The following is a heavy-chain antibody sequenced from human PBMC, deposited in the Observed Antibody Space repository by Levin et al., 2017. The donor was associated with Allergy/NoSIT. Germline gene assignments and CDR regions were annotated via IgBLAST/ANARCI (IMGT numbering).Heavy chain of an antibody. CDR3: AKDWGQLPPEV. CDR2: ISYDGSNK. CDR1: GFTFSSYG. Sequence: GGSLRLSCAASGFTFSSYGMHWVRQAPGKGLEWVAVISYDGSNKYYADSVKGRFTISRDNSKNTLYLQMNSLRAEDTAVYYCAKDWGQLPPEVWGQGTLVTVSS. D-gene: IGHD3-16*01. V-gene: IGHV3-30*18. J-gene: IGHJ4*02.